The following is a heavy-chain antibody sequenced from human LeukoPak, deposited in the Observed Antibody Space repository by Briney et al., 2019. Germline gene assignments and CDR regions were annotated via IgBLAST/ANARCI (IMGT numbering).Heavy chain of an antibody. J-gene: IGHJ4*02. Sequence: YADSMKGRFTISRDNAKNTLYLQMNSLRAEDTAVYYCAREKKSSTSMDYWGQGTLVTVST. V-gene: IGHV3-74*01. D-gene: IGHD2-2*01. CDR3: AREKKSSTSMDY.